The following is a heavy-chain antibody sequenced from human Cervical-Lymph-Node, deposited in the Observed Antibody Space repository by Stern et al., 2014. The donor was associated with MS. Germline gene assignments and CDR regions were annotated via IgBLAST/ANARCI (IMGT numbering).Heavy chain of an antibody. V-gene: IGHV3-9*01. CDR1: GFTFDDYA. CDR3: AKGDRLVVTVPYYFDS. J-gene: IGHJ4*02. Sequence: EVQLVESGGGLVQPGRSLRLSCGASGFTFDDYAMHWVRQAPGKGLEWVSGISWNSGSIHYADSVKGRFTMSRDNGKNSLYLQMNSLRPEDTALYYCAKGDRLVVTVPYYFDSWGQGTLVTVSS. CDR2: ISWNSGSI. D-gene: IGHD2-15*01.